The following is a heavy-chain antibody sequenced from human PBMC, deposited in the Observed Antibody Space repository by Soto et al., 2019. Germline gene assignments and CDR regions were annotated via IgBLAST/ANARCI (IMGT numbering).Heavy chain of an antibody. Sequence: SETLSLTCAVYGGSFTDYYWSWIRQPPGKGLEWIGYIYYSGSTNYNPSLKSRVNISVDTSKNQFSLKVTSVTAADTAVYYCARGADSGTSRMDVWGQGTTVTVSS. D-gene: IGHD6-13*01. J-gene: IGHJ6*02. CDR2: IYYSGST. CDR3: ARGADSGTSRMDV. V-gene: IGHV4-59*01. CDR1: GGSFTDYY.